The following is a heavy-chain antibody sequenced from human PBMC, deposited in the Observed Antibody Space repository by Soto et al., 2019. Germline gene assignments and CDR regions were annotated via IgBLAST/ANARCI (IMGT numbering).Heavy chain of an antibody. Sequence: GASVKVSCKASGGTFSSYAISWVRQAPGQGLEWMGGIIPIFGTANYAQKFQGRVTITADESTSTAYMELSSLRSEDTAVYYCASGWLQSKYYFDYWGQGTLVTVSS. J-gene: IGHJ4*02. CDR3: ASGWLQSKYYFDY. V-gene: IGHV1-69*13. CDR1: GGTFSSYA. D-gene: IGHD5-12*01. CDR2: IIPIFGTA.